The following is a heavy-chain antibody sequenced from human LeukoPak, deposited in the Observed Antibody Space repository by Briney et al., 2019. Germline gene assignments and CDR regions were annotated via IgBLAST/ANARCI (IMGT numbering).Heavy chain of an antibody. CDR1: GYSFTSYW. J-gene: IGHJ4*02. V-gene: IGHV5-51*01. CDR3: ARHLAVAGPFDY. D-gene: IGHD6-19*01. Sequence: GEPLKISCKGSGYSFTSYWIGWVRQMPGKGLEWMGIIYPGDSDTRYSPSFQGQVTISADKSISTSYLQWSSLKASGTAVYYCARHLAVAGPFDYWGQGTLVTVSS. CDR2: IYPGDSDT.